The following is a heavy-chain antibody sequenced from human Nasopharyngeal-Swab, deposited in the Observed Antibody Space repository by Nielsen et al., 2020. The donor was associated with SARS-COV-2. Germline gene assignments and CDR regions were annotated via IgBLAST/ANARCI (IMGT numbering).Heavy chain of an antibody. CDR2: ISWNSGSI. J-gene: IGHJ4*02. CDR1: GFTFDDYA. D-gene: IGHD3-22*01. V-gene: IGHV3-9*01. CDR3: AKVADTYYYDSSYFDY. Sequence: SLKISCAASGFTFDDYALHWVRQAPGKGLEWVSGISWNSGSIGYADSVPGRFTISRDNAKNSLYLQMNSLRAEDTAVYYCAKVADTYYYDSSYFDYWGQGTLVTVSS.